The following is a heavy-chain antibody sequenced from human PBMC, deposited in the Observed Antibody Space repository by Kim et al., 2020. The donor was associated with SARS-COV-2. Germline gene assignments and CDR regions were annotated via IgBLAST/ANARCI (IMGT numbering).Heavy chain of an antibody. CDR2: IDYSGNA. Sequence: SETLSLTCTVSGGPIRNTGATWGWIRQSPGKGLDWIATIDYSGNAYYNSSLRSRATVSINTSKSQFSLILISVTAAATAIYYCARLPTGYPNWFDSWGQGTLVTVSS. V-gene: IGHV4-39*01. J-gene: IGHJ5*01. CDR3: ARLPTGYPNWFDS. D-gene: IGHD3-9*01. CDR1: GGPIRNTGAT.